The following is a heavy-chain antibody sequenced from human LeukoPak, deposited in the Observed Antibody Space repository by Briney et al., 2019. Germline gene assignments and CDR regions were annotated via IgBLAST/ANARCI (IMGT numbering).Heavy chain of an antibody. CDR3: VKDLAYAFDK. CDR1: GFTFSNYA. CDR2: TSGNGAKT. Sequence: GGSLRLSCAASGFTFSNYAMSWVRQAPGKGLEWVSATSGNGAKTFYADSVKGRFTISRDNSKNTLYLQMTSLRVGDAAVYYCVKDLAYAFDKWGQGTLVTVSS. D-gene: IGHD3-3*02. V-gene: IGHV3-23*01. J-gene: IGHJ4*02.